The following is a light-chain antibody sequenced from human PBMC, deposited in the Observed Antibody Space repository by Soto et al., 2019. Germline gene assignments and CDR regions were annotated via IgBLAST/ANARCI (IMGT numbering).Light chain of an antibody. V-gene: IGKV3-11*01. CDR2: DAS. J-gene: IGKJ2*01. Sequence: EILLTQSPATLSLSPGERATLSCRARQSVDTFLAWYQQKPGQAPRLLIYDASSRATGIPARFSGSGSGTDFTLTISSLQPEDVAVYYCQQRSTWRGFTFGQGTKLEIK. CDR1: QSVDTF. CDR3: QQRSTWRGFT.